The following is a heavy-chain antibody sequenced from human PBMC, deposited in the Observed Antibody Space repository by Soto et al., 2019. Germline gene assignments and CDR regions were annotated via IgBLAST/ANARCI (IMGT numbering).Heavy chain of an antibody. V-gene: IGHV3-21*05. CDR2: IMPGSSHI. CDR3: EIRASYYDSSVYFDS. CDR1: GFTFSIYS. J-gene: IGHJ4*02. D-gene: IGHD3-22*01. Sequence: PGGSLRLSCAASGFTFSIYSMNWVRQAPGKGLEWVSYIMPGSSHIYYADSVKGRFTISRDNAKNTLYLQMNSLRAEDTAVYYCEIRASYYDSSVYFDSGGRGTRVTVPS.